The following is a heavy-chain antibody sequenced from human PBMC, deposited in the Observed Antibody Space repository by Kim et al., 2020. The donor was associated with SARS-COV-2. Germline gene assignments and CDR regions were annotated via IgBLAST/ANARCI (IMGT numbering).Heavy chain of an antibody. J-gene: IGHJ4*02. CDR3: ARVGHVDIVATILRKSRGEMDY. V-gene: IGHV3-7*01. CDR2: IKQDGSEK. CDR1: GFTFSSYW. D-gene: IGHD5-12*01. Sequence: GGSLRLSCAASGFTFSSYWMSWVRQAPGKGLEWVANIKQDGSEKYYVDSVKGRFTISRDNAKNSLYLQMNSLRAEDTAVYYCARVGHVDIVATILRKSRGEMDYWGQGTLVTVSS.